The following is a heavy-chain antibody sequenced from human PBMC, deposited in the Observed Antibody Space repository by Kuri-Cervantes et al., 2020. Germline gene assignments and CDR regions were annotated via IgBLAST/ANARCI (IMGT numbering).Heavy chain of an antibody. Sequence: ASVKVSCKSSGYTFTSYGISWGRQAPGQGLEWMGWISAYNGNTNYAQKLQGRVTMTTDTSTSTAYMELRSLRSDDTAVYYCARDHGDGYTLYYHYGMDVWGQGTTVTVSS. CDR1: GYTFTSYG. D-gene: IGHD3-16*01. V-gene: IGHV1-18*01. CDR3: ARDHGDGYTLYYHYGMDV. CDR2: ISAYNGNT. J-gene: IGHJ6*02.